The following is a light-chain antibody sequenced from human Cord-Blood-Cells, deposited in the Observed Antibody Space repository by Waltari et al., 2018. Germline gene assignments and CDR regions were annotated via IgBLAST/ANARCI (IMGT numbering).Light chain of an antibody. Sequence: DIQMTLSPSSISASVGDRVHITCRASQSISSYLNWYEQKPGKAPKLLIYAASSLQSGVPSRFSGSGSGTELTLTISSLQPEEFATYYCQQSYSTPPTFVQGTKVETK. CDR3: QQSYSTPPT. CDR1: QSISSY. J-gene: IGKJ1*01. CDR2: AAS. V-gene: IGKV1-39*01.